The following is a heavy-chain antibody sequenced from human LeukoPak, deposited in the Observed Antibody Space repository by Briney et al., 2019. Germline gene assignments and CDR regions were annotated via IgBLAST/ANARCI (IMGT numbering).Heavy chain of an antibody. CDR3: AKTVNFYDSRRLDY. CDR2: ISYDGNNQ. D-gene: IGHD3-22*01. J-gene: IGHJ4*02. Sequence: PGKSLRLSCAASGFTFSNYGMHWVRQAPGKGLEWVAFISYDGNNQYYADSVKGLFTISRDNSKNTLYLQTNSLRPEDTAVYYCAKTVNFYDSRRLDYWGQGALVTVSS. CDR1: GFTFSNYG. V-gene: IGHV3-30*18.